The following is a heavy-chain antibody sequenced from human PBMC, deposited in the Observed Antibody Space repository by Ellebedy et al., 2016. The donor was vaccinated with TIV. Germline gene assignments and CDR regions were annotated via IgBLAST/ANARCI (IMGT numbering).Heavy chain of an antibody. Sequence: SETLSLTCAVYGGSFSGYYWSWIRQPPGKGLEWIGEINHSGSTNYNPSLKSRVTVSVDTSKNQFSLKLSSVTAADTAVYYCARGGAATNYDILTGSLDPWGQGTLVTVSS. J-gene: IGHJ5*02. CDR3: ARGGAATNYDILTGSLDP. CDR1: GGSFSGYY. CDR2: INHSGST. D-gene: IGHD3-9*01. V-gene: IGHV4-34*01.